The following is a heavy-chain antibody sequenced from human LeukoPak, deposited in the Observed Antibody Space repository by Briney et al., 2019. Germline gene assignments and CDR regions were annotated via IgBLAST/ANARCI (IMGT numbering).Heavy chain of an antibody. J-gene: IGHJ6*03. CDR1: GGSFSGYY. D-gene: IGHD5-24*01. Sequence: SETLSLTCAVYGGSFSGYYWSWIRQPPGKGLEWIGEINHSGSTNYNPSLKSRVTISVDTSKNQFSLKLSSVTAADTAVYYCARVAGDGYNQDYYYYMDVWGKGTTVTVSS. V-gene: IGHV4-34*01. CDR2: INHSGST. CDR3: ARVAGDGYNQDYYYYMDV.